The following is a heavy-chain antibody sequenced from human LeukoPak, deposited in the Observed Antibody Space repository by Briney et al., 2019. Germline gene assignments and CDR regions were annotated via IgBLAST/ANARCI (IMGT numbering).Heavy chain of an antibody. D-gene: IGHD5-12*01. Sequence: GGALRLSCAASGFTFSSYSMTWVRQAPGKGLEWVSYISSSSSTIYYADSVKGRFTISRDNAKNSLYLQMNSLRAEDTAVYYCARAWGYDGFDYWGQGTLVTVSS. V-gene: IGHV3-48*01. CDR2: ISSSSSTI. J-gene: IGHJ4*02. CDR1: GFTFSSYS. CDR3: ARAWGYDGFDY.